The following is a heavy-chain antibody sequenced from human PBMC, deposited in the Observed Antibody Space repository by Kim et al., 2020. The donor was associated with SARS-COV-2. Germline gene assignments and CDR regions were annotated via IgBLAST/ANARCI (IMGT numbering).Heavy chain of an antibody. Sequence: GGSLRLSCIASGLTFTNAWMSWVRQAPGKGLEWVGRIKTKPEGATTDYAAPVKGRFIVSRDDSKDILYLQMNSLKTEDTAVYYCVIDKYHRDDSQFNDWGQGTLVTVSS. D-gene: IGHD3-22*01. CDR3: VIDKYHRDDSQFND. V-gene: IGHV3-15*01. CDR1: GLTFTNAW. CDR2: IKTKPEGATT. J-gene: IGHJ4*02.